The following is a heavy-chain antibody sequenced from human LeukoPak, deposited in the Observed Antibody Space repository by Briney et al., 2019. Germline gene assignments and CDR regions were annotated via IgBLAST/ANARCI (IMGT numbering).Heavy chain of an antibody. D-gene: IGHD3-3*01. J-gene: IGHJ4*02. Sequence: GGSLRLSCAGSGFSMSGNAMSWVRQAPGKGLEWVSYISSSGSTIYYADSVKGRFTISRDNAKNSLYLQMNSLRAEDTAVYYCARNYDFWSGYPTPSFDYWGQGTLVTVSS. V-gene: IGHV3-11*04. CDR2: ISSSGSTI. CDR1: GFSMSGNA. CDR3: ARNYDFWSGYPTPSFDY.